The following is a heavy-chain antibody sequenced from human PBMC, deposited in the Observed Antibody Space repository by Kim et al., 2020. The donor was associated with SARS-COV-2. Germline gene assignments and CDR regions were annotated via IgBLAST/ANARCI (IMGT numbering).Heavy chain of an antibody. CDR1: GFTFSRSA. CDR2: ISYDGSNK. CDR3: ARERGIEGIVVALSSHYYSGMDV. J-gene: IGHJ6*02. Sequence: GGSLRLSCAASGFTFSRSAMHWVRQAPGTGLEWVAVISYDGSNKYYADSVKGRFTISRDNSKNTLYLQMNSLRAGDTAVYYCARERGIEGIVVALSSHYYSGMDVWGQGTTVTISS. V-gene: IGHV3-30*04. D-gene: IGHD6-19*01.